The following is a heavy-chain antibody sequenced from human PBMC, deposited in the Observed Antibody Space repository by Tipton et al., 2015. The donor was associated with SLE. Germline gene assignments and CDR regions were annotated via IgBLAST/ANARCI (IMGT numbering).Heavy chain of an antibody. CDR2: IYYSGST. D-gene: IGHD2-2*01. CDR1: GGSISSYY. V-gene: IGHV4-39*07. J-gene: IGHJ6*02. CDR3: ASMIVVIPVEARRDGMDL. Sequence: GLVKPSETLSLTCTVSGGSISSYYWGWIRQPPGKGLEWIGNIYYSGSTYYNPSLKNRVTISVDTSKNQFSLKLRSVTAADTAVYYCASMIVVIPVEARRDGMDLWGQGTTVTVSS.